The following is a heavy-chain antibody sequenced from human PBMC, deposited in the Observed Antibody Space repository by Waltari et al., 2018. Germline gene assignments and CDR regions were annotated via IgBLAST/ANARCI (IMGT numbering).Heavy chain of an antibody. J-gene: IGHJ6*02. CDR3: AKSDRIFVIPGVTDPKFYGMDV. D-gene: IGHD3-16*02. V-gene: IGHV3-9*01. Sequence: VQLVESGGGLVQPGRSLRLSCVASGFTFGDHAMNWVRQTTGKGLEWVVGISRGISSIYCWDSVKSRFTISRDNAQNSLFLQIHSLRPEDKAIYYCAKSDRIFVIPGVTDPKFYGMDVWGQGTTVTVSS. CDR2: ISRGISSI. CDR1: GFTFGDHA.